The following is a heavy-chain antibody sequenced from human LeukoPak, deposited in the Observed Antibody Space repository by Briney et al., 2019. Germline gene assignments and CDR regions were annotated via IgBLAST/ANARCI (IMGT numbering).Heavy chain of an antibody. CDR2: ISWISGSI. V-gene: IGHV3-9*01. CDR3: ATTYIAAAGFDY. Sequence: GRSLRLSCAASGFTFDDYAMHWVRQAPGQGLEWVSGISWISGSIGYADSVKGRFTISRDNAKNSLYLQMNSLRAEDTALYYCATTYIAAAGFDYWGQGTLVTVSS. J-gene: IGHJ4*02. CDR1: GFTFDDYA. D-gene: IGHD6-13*01.